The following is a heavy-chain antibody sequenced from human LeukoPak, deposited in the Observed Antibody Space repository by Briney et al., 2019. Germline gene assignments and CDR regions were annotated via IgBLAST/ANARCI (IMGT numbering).Heavy chain of an antibody. CDR1: GFTFSSYA. D-gene: IGHD6-13*01. CDR2: ISCSSGST. V-gene: IGHV3-23*01. CDR3: AKDFSGSSWGYFDD. Sequence: GGSLRLSCAASGFTFSSYAMSWFRQAPGRGLEWVSAISCSSGSTYYAASLKGRFTISRDNSKNKLYLQMNCLSAADTAVYYCAKDFSGSSWGYFDDWGQGTMVTVSS. J-gene: IGHJ4*02.